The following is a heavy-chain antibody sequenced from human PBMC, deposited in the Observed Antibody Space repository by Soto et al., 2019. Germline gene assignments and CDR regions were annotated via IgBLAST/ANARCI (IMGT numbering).Heavy chain of an antibody. CDR1: GGTFSSYA. J-gene: IGHJ6*02. V-gene: IGHV1-69*12. CDR2: IIPIFGTA. CDR3: AREYSLGRPYYYYYGMDV. Sequence: QVQLVQSGAEVKKPGSSVKVSCKASGGTFSSYAISWVRQAPGQGLEWMGGIIPIFGTANYAQKFQGRVTITADQSTSTAYMELSSLRSEDTVVYYCAREYSLGRPYYYYYGMDVWGQGTTVTVSS. D-gene: IGHD5-18*01.